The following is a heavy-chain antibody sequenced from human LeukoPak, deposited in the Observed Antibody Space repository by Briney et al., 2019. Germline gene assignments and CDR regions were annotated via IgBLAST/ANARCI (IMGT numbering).Heavy chain of an antibody. D-gene: IGHD5-24*01. J-gene: IGHJ4*02. Sequence: GGSLRLSCAASGFIFSNYWMTWVRQAPGKGLEWEANIKQGGSEKYYVDSVKGRFTISRDNAKNSLYLQTNSLSAEDTAVYYCVRVRGGYYFDYWGQGTLVTVSS. V-gene: IGHV3-7*04. CDR1: GFIFSNYW. CDR3: VRVRGGYYFDY. CDR2: IKQGGSEK.